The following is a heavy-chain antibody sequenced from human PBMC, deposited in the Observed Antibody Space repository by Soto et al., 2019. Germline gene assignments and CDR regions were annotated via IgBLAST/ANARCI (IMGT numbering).Heavy chain of an antibody. CDR2: IYSDANT. D-gene: IGHD3-16*01. Sequence: PGGSLRLSCAASGFNVSINYMTWVRQAPGKGLEWVSVIYSDANTYYADSVKGRFIISRDNSKNTVYLQMNGLRVEDTAVYYCGKNYEGDGFAPWARGTLVTVSS. CDR1: GFNVSINY. J-gene: IGHJ5*02. CDR3: GKNYEGDGFAP. V-gene: IGHV3-53*01.